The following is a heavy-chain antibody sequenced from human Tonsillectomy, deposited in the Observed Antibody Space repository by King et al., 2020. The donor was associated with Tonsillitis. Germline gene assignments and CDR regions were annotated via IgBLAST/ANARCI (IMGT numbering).Heavy chain of an antibody. J-gene: IGHJ3*02. CDR1: GFSLNTDGMC. D-gene: IGHD5-12*01. CDR2: IDWDDDK. V-gene: IGHV2-70*01. Sequence: VTLKESGPALVKPTQTLTLTCTFSGFSLNTDGMCVSWIRQPPGKALEWLALIDWDDDKYYSTSLKTRLTISKDASKNQVVLTMTNMDPVDTATYYCARIRRVATVPSGAEGLDIWGQGTVVTVSS. CDR3: ARIRRVATVPSGAEGLDI.